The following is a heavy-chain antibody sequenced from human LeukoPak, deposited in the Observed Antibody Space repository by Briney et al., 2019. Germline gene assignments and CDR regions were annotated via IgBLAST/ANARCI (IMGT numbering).Heavy chain of an antibody. CDR1: GGSTSSGSHS. D-gene: IGHD2-2*01. V-gene: IGHV4-30-2*01. CDR2: IYHNGST. CDR3: ARLIVVIPKKNDYHYYYGMDV. J-gene: IGHJ6*04. Sequence: SSETLSLTCVVPGGSTSSGSHSWSWIRQPPGKGLECIGLIYHNGSTYHNPSLKSRVTISVDRSKNQFSLRLSSVTAADTAVYYCARLIVVIPKKNDYHYYYGMDVWGKGTTVTVSS.